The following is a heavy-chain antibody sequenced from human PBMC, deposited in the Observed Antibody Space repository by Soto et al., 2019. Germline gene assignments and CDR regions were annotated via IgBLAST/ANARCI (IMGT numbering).Heavy chain of an antibody. CDR3: AKDEDYGDYRRGDAFDI. J-gene: IGHJ3*02. CDR1: GFTFDDYA. V-gene: IGHV3-9*01. D-gene: IGHD4-17*01. CDR2: ISWNSGSI. Sequence: EVQLVESGGGLVQPGRSLRLSCAASGFTFDDYAMHWVRQAPGKGLEWVSGISWNSGSIGYADSVKGRFTISRDNAKNSLYLQMNSLRAEYTALYYCAKDEDYGDYRRGDAFDIWGQGTMVTVSS.